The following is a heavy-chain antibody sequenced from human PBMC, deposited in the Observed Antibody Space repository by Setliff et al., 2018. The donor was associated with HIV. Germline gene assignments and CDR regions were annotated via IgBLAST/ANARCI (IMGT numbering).Heavy chain of an antibody. CDR3: VSLYYGSGAPFDY. D-gene: IGHD3-10*01. CDR1: GASISSDT. Sequence: SETLSLTCIVSGASISSDTWGWIRQPPGKGLEWVGSVYHTGGTYSNPSLQSRITMSVDTPKNQFSLRLTSVTAADTAVYYCVSLYYGSGAPFDYWGQGTPVTVSS. V-gene: IGHV4-38-2*02. J-gene: IGHJ4*02. CDR2: VYHTGGT.